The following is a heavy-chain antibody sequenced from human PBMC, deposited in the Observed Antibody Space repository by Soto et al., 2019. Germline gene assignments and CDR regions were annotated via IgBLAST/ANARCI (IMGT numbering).Heavy chain of an antibody. Sequence: SETLSLTCTVSGGSISGSSYYWGWIRQPPGKGLEWIGSIYYTGSTYYNPSLKSRVTVSLDTSKNQFSLHLSSVTAADTAVYYCARLAYTSGSLDYWGQGTLVTLSS. V-gene: IGHV4-39*01. D-gene: IGHD5-12*01. CDR2: IYYTGST. J-gene: IGHJ4*02. CDR3: ARLAYTSGSLDY. CDR1: GGSISGSSYY.